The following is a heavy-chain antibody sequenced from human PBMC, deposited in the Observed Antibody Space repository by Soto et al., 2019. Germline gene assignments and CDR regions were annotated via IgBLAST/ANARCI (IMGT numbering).Heavy chain of an antibody. CDR2: INAGNGNT. CDR1: GYTFTSYA. Sequence: ASVKVSCKASGYTFTSYAMHWVRQAPGQRLEWMGWINAGNGNTKYSQKFQGRVTITRDTSASTAYMELSSLRSEDTAVYYCAREDGDYPVVTYGMDVWGQGTTVTVSS. J-gene: IGHJ6*02. CDR3: AREDGDYPVVTYGMDV. V-gene: IGHV1-3*01. D-gene: IGHD4-17*01.